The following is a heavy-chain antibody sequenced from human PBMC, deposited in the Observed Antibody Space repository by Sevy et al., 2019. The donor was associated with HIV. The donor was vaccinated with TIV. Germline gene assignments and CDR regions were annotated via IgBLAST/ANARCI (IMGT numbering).Heavy chain of an antibody. CDR2: IYYNGRA. V-gene: IGHV4-61*01. Sequence: SETLSLTCTVSGASVSSGRYYWIWIRQPPGKGLEWIGYIYYNGRANQNPSLKSRVTISVDTSKNQLSLNLRSVIAADTAVYYCAGGGSYGLGSHHSWGHGTLVTVSS. CDR1: GASVSSGRYY. D-gene: IGHD3-10*01. J-gene: IGHJ5*01. CDR3: AGGGSYGLGSHHS.